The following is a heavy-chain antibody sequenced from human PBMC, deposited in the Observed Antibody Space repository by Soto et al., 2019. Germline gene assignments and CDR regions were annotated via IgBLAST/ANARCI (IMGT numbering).Heavy chain of an antibody. D-gene: IGHD6-13*01. CDR1: GYTFTSYG. J-gene: IGHJ4*02. CDR3: ARLYSSSWYDPSPFDY. Sequence: ASVKVACKASGYTFTSYGISWVRQAPGQGLEWMGWISAYNGNTNYAQKLQGRVTMTTDTSTSTAYMELRSLRSDDTAVYYCARLYSSSWYDPSPFDYWGQGTLVTVSS. CDR2: ISAYNGNT. V-gene: IGHV1-18*01.